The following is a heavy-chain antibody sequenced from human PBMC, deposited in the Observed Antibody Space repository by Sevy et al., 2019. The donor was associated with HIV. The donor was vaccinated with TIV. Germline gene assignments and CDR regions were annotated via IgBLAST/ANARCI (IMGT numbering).Heavy chain of an antibody. J-gene: IGHJ4*02. CDR2: IKQDGSEK. D-gene: IGHD3-10*01. CDR1: GFTFSSYW. Sequence: GGSLRLSCAASGFTFSSYWMSWVRQAPGKGLEWVANIKQDGSEKYYVDSVKGRFTISRDNAKNPLYLQMNSLRAEDTAVYYCAREVRGVISYYFDYWGQGTLVTVSS. V-gene: IGHV3-7*01. CDR3: AREVRGVISYYFDY.